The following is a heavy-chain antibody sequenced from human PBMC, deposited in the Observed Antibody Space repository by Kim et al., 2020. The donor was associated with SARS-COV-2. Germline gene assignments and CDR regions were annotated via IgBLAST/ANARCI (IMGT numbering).Heavy chain of an antibody. Sequence: YGDSVKGRFTSSRDNAKNSLYLQMNSLRAEDTAVYYCATSSIAAQEAFDIWGQGTMVTVSS. CDR3: ATSSIAAQEAFDI. V-gene: IGHV3-7*03. D-gene: IGHD6-6*01. J-gene: IGHJ3*02.